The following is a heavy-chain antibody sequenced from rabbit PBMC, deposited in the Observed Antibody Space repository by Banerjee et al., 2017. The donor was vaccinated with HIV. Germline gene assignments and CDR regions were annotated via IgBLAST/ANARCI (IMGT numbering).Heavy chain of an antibody. CDR2: INTITGDT. CDR3: ARDLGGVIGWNFGL. D-gene: IGHD1-1*01. CDR1: GFDLSSYYV. Sequence: QEQLEESGGGLVKPEGSLKLSCTASGFDLSSYYVMCWVRQAPGKGLEWIACINTITGDTVYASWAKGRFTISRTSSTTVTLQMTSLTAADTATYFCARDLGGVIGWNFGLWGPGTLVTVS. V-gene: IGHV1S45*01. J-gene: IGHJ4*01.